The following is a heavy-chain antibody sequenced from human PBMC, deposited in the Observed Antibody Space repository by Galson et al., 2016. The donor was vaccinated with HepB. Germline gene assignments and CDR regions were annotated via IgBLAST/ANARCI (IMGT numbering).Heavy chain of an antibody. CDR3: ATSYSYGWGSYLPPNYFDY. CDR2: ISSDSSYI. CDR1: GFSFNRDK. D-gene: IGHD3-10*01. J-gene: IGHJ4*02. Sequence: SLRLSCAASGFSFNRDKMNWVRQAPGKGLEWVSSISSDSSYIYYADSVRGRFTISRDNSKKSLSLQMNDLRAEDAGVYYCATSYSYGWGSYLPPNYFDYWGQGTLVTVSS. V-gene: IGHV3-21*01.